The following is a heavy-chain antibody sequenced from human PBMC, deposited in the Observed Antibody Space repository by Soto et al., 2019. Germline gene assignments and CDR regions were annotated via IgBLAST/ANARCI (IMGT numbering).Heavy chain of an antibody. CDR3: ARWEQPLFDY. D-gene: IGHD1-1*01. J-gene: IGHJ4*02. CDR1: GFSVSAYT. CDR2: ISSDGNHK. Sequence: QVQLVESGGGVVQPGRSLRLSCAGSGFSVSAYTVHWVRQAPGKVLEWVAVISSDGNHKYYTDSVKGRFAISRDTSTNTVFLQMSSLGPEDMAVYYCARWEQPLFDYWGQGTLVTVSS. V-gene: IGHV3-30*09.